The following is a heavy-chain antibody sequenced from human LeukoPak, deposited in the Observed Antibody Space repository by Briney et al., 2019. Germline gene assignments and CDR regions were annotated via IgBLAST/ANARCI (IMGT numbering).Heavy chain of an antibody. J-gene: IGHJ4*02. D-gene: IGHD2-2*02. Sequence: SETLSLTCTVSGGSISSGDYYWSWIRQPPGKGLEWIGYIYYSGSTYYNPSPKSRVTISVDTSKNQFSLKLSSVTAADTAVYYCAREGQGWLLYDYWGQGTLVTVSS. CDR3: AREGQGWLLYDY. V-gene: IGHV4-30-4*08. CDR1: GGSISSGDYY. CDR2: IYYSGST.